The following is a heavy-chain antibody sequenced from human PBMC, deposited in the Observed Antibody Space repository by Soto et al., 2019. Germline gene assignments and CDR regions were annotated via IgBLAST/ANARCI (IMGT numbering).Heavy chain of an antibody. CDR3: ARRDCGSGRNCEFGAPAFAY. CDR1: GFTFSNYD. V-gene: IGHV3-23*01. D-gene: IGHD2-21*01. J-gene: IGHJ4*02. Sequence: EVQLLESGGDLVQPGGSLRLSCAASGFTFSNYDMSWVRQAPGKGLEWVASVSSSGSSTYYADSVKGRFTISRDNSKSNLYLQMSSLGAADTAVYHCARRDCGSGRNCEFGAPAFAYWGQGNLVTVTS. CDR2: VSSSGSST.